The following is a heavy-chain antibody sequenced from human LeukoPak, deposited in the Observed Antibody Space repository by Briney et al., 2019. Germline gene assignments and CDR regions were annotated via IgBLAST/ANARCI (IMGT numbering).Heavy chain of an antibody. CDR3: ARSGWELDAFDI. Sequence: ASVKVSCKASGYTFTSYDINWVRQAHGQGLEWMGWMNPNSGNTGYAQKFQGRVTMTRNTSISTAYMELSSLRSEDTAVYYCARSGWELDAFDIWGQGTMVTVSS. CDR2: MNPNSGNT. CDR1: GYTFTSYD. D-gene: IGHD1-26*01. V-gene: IGHV1-8*01. J-gene: IGHJ3*02.